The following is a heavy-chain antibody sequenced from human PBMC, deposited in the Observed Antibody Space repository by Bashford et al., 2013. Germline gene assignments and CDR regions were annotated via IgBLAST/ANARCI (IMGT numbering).Heavy chain of an antibody. CDR3: AKNSTTRRAFDS. Sequence: SETLSLNCIVSGGSVSSPTDYWGWLRQPPGKALEWIGSLYYIGTTSYNPSLRSRVTMSLDTSKNQFSLDLTSVTAADTAVYYCAKNSTTRRAFDSWGPGTLVTVSS. D-gene: IGHD1-1*01. V-gene: IGHV4-39*01. CDR2: LYYIGTT. CDR1: GGSVSSPTDY. J-gene: IGHJ4*01.